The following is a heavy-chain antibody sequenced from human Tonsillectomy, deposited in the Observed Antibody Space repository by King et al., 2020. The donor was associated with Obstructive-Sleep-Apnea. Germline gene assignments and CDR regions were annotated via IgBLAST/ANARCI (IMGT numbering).Heavy chain of an antibody. Sequence: VQLQQWGAGLLKPSETLSLTCTVYGGSFIGYYWSWIRQPPGKGLGWIGEINHSGSTNYNPSLKSRVTMSVDTSKNQFSLKLSSVTAADTAVYYCARGARYPYGMDVWGQGTTVTVSS. CDR3: ARGARYPYGMDV. CDR1: GGSFIGYY. J-gene: IGHJ6*02. V-gene: IGHV4-34*01. CDR2: INHSGST. D-gene: IGHD3-9*01.